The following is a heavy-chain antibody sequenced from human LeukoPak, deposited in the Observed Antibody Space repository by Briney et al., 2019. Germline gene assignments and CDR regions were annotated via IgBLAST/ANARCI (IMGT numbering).Heavy chain of an antibody. D-gene: IGHD3-9*01. CDR2: ISSSSSYI. CDR3: ALENYDILTGYRLLDY. Sequence: GGSLRLSCAASGFTFSSYSMNWVRQAPGKGLEWVSSISSSSSYIYYADSVKGRFTISRDNAKNSLYLQMNSLRAEDTAVYYCALENYDILTGYRLLDYWGQGTLVTVSS. CDR1: GFTFSSYS. J-gene: IGHJ4*02. V-gene: IGHV3-21*01.